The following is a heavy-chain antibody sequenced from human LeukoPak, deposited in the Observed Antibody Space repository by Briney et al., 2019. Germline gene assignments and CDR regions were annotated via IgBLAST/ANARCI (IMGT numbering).Heavy chain of an antibody. CDR2: IYYSGST. CDR1: GGSFSGYY. V-gene: IGHV4-34*01. D-gene: IGHD6-13*01. Sequence: SETLSLTCAVYGGSFSGYYWSWIRQPPGKGLEWIGSIYYSGSTYYNPSLKSRVTISVDTSKNQFSLKLSSVTAADTAVYYCARQDSSSWYRHWGQGTLVTVSS. J-gene: IGHJ1*01. CDR3: ARQDSSSWYRH.